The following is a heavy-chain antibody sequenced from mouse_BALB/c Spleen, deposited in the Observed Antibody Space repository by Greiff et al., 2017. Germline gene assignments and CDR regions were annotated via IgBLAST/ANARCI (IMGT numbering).Heavy chain of an antibody. CDR2: IYPGSGST. CDR1: GYTFTDYV. Sequence: QVQLKESGPELVKPGASVKMSCKASGYTFTDYVISWVKQRTGQGLEWIGEIYPGSGSTYYNEKFKGKATLTADKSSNTAYMQLSSLTSEDSAVYFCARSSLTDYGNHYYAMDYWGQGTSVTVSS. CDR3: ARSSLTDYGNHYYAMDY. D-gene: IGHD2-1*01. V-gene: IGHV1-77*01. J-gene: IGHJ4*01.